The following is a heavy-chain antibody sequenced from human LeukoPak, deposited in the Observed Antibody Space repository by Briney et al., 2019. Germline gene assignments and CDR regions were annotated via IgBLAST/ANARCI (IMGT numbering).Heavy chain of an antibody. V-gene: IGHV5-51*01. CDR1: GYSFPYYW. CDR3: ARGPYAYTSSATLGSYNWFDP. CDR2: IYPGDSHT. J-gene: IGHJ5*02. Sequence: GECLKICRNGSGYSFPYYWIGLVRQSPAQGQGRVGIIYPGDSHTRYSPSFQDQVTISVDKTISTAYLQWSSLKASDTAMYYCARGPYAYTSSATLGSYNWFDPWGQGSLVTVSS. D-gene: IGHD2-2*02.